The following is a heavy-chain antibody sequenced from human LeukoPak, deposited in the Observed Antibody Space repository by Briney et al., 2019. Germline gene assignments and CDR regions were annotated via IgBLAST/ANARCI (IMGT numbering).Heavy chain of an antibody. CDR2: ISSSSSYI. Sequence: GGSLRLSCAASGFTFSSYSMNWVRQAPGKGLEWVSSISSSSSYIYYADSVKGRFTISRDNAKNSLYLQMNSLRAEDTAVYYCARRKRRYTMMENNWFDPWGQGTLVTVSS. V-gene: IGHV3-21*01. D-gene: IGHD3-22*01. CDR1: GFTFSSYS. CDR3: ARRKRRYTMMENNWFDP. J-gene: IGHJ5*02.